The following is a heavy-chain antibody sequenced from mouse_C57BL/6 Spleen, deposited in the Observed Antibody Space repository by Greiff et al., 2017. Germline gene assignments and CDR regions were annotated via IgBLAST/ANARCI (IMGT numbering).Heavy chain of an antibody. J-gene: IGHJ4*01. Sequence: EVTLVESGGGLVKPGGSLKLSCAASGFTFSDYGMHWVRQAPEKGLEWVAYISSGSSTIYYADTVKGRFTISRDNAKNTLFLQRTSLRSEDTAMYYCARPGYGSSYGAMDYWGQGTSVTVSS. D-gene: IGHD1-1*01. CDR1: GFTFSDYG. CDR3: ARPGYGSSYGAMDY. CDR2: ISSGSSTI. V-gene: IGHV5-17*01.